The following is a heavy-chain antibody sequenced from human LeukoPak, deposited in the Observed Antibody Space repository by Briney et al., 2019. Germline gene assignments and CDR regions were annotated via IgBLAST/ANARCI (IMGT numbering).Heavy chain of an antibody. J-gene: IGHJ2*01. CDR1: GYTFTSYG. D-gene: IGHD6-6*01. CDR3: ARVGSSGRWYFDL. Sequence: SVKVSCKASGYTFTSYGISWVRQAPGQGLEWMGGIIPIFGTANYAQKFQGRVTITADESTSTAYMELSSLRSEDTAVYYCARVGSSGRWYFDLWGRGTLVTVSS. CDR2: IIPIFGTA. V-gene: IGHV1-69*13.